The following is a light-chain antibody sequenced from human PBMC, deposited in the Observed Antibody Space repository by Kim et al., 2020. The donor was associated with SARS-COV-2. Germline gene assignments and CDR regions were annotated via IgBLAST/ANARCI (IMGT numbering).Light chain of an antibody. CDR1: KLGDKY. CDR2: QDS. CDR3: QAWDSSTVV. J-gene: IGLJ2*01. Sequence: YELTQPPSVSVSPGQTASITCSGDKLGDKYACWYQQKPGQSPVLVIYQDSKRPSGIPERFSGSNSGNTATLTISGTQAMDEADYYCQAWDSSTVVFGGG. V-gene: IGLV3-1*01.